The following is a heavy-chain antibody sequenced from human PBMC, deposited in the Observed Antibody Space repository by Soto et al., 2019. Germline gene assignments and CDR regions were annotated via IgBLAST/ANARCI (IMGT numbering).Heavy chain of an antibody. V-gene: IGHV1-2*04. Sequence: VQLVQSGAEVKKPGASVKVSCKSSGDSFNDYYLHWVRQAPGQGLEWMGWINPNSGVTKYAQKVQGWVTKTRDTSIRTVNMELSRLRSDDTAVYYCARESGGATATLDYYYFYMDVWGKGTTVTVSS. CDR2: INPNSGVT. CDR1: GDSFNDYY. J-gene: IGHJ6*03. D-gene: IGHD5-12*01. CDR3: ARESGGATATLDYYYFYMDV.